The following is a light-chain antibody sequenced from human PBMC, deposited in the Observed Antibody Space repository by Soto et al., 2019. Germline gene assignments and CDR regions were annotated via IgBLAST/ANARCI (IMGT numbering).Light chain of an antibody. CDR1: NIGAYS. Sequence: SYELTQPPSVSVAPGQTARITCGGNNIGAYSVYWYQQKPGQAPVLVVYDDTNRPSGIPGRFSGSNSGNTATLTISSVEAGDEAAYYCQLWDSDSDPSYVFGGGTKVTVL. CDR2: DDT. J-gene: IGLJ1*01. CDR3: QLWDSDSDPSYV. V-gene: IGLV3-21*02.